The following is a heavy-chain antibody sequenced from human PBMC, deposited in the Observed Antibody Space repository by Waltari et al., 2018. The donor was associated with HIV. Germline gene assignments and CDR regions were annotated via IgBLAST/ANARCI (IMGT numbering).Heavy chain of an antibody. V-gene: IGHV1-2*05. Sequence: VQLVQSGADVKKTGASVKISCKTSGYTFTNFFFHWVRQAPGGGLGGAGRLAQASPATLPAHVFQDRLIMTGDTTTGTAYLEFTSLTPNDTGFYCCARGPIVGSYANYWGQGTLVTVSS. D-gene: IGHD3-10*01. CDR1: GYTFTNFF. J-gene: IGHJ4*02. CDR2: LAQASPAT. CDR3: ARGPIVGSYANY.